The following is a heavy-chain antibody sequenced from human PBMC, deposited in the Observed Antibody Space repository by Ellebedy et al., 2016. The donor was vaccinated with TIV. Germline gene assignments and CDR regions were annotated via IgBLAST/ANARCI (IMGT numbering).Heavy chain of an antibody. J-gene: IGHJ4*02. CDR2: IIPIFGTA. D-gene: IGHD6-13*01. CDR3: LAAAGTLGGDY. CDR1: GGTFSSYA. Sequence: SVKVSCXASGGTFSSYAISWVRQAPGQGLEWMGGIIPIFGTANYAQKFQGRVTITADKSTSTAYMELSSLRSEDTAVYYCLAAAGTLGGDYWGQGTLVTVSS. V-gene: IGHV1-69*06.